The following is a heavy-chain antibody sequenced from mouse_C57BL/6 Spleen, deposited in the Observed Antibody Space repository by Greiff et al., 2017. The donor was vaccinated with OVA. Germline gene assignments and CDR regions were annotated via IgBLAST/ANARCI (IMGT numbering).Heavy chain of an antibody. CDR1: GYTFTSYD. D-gene: IGHD2-2*01. J-gene: IGHJ1*03. CDR3: AALGNMVVTWDFDV. CDR2: IYPRDGST. V-gene: IGHV1-85*01. Sequence: LVESGPELVKPGASVKLSCKASGYTFTSYDINWVKQRPGQGLEWIGWIYPRDGSTKYNEKFTGKATLTVDTSSSTPYMVLQSLMTEDAAAYFYAALGNMVVTWDFDVWGTGTTVTVSA.